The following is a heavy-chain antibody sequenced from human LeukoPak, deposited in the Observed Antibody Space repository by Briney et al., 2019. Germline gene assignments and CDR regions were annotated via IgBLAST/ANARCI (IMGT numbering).Heavy chain of an antibody. CDR3: ARGVGATTLNAFDI. Sequence: ASVKVSCKASGYTFTSYGISWVRQAPGQGLEWMGGIIPIFGTANYAQKFQGRVTITADESTSTAYMELSSLRSEDTAVYYCARGVGATTLNAFDIWGQGTMVTVSS. J-gene: IGHJ3*02. V-gene: IGHV1-69*13. D-gene: IGHD1-26*01. CDR2: IIPIFGTA. CDR1: GYTFTSYG.